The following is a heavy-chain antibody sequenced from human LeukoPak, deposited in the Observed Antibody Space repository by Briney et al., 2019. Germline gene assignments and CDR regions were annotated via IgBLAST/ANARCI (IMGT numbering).Heavy chain of an antibody. Sequence: GESLKISCKGSGDSFATYWVAWVRQLPGKGLEWMGIIRPMNSDVRYSPSFQGQVTISADRSINTAYLQWSSLTASDTAMYYCASRPFETTVVPWDFYWGQGTQVTVSS. CDR1: GDSFATYW. J-gene: IGHJ4*02. V-gene: IGHV5-51*01. CDR3: ASRPFETTVVPWDFY. CDR2: IRPMNSDV. D-gene: IGHD4-23*01.